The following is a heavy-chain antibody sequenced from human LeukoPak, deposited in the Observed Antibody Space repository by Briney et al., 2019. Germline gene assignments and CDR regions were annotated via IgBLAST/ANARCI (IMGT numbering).Heavy chain of an antibody. D-gene: IGHD2-15*01. J-gene: IGHJ4*02. CDR1: GYTFTSYG. Sequence: GASGKVSCKASGYTFTSYGISWVRQAPGQGLEWMGRISAYNGNTNYAQKLQGRVTMTTDTSTSTAYMELRSLRSDDTAVYYCARDSPYCSGGSCYSPPTSPTFDYWGQGTLVTVSS. CDR3: ARDSPYCSGGSCYSPPTSPTFDY. CDR2: ISAYNGNT. V-gene: IGHV1-18*01.